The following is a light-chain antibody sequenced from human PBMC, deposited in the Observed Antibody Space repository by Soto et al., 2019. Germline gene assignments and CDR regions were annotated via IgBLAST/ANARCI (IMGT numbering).Light chain of an antibody. CDR3: QQYDSYPLT. J-gene: IGKJ4*01. CDR2: KAS. CDR1: QSISSW. V-gene: IGKV1-5*03. Sequence: DIPMTQSPSTLSASVGDRVTITCRASQSISSWLAWYQQKPGKAPNLLIYKASRLQSGVPSRFSGSGSGTEFTLTISSLQPDDFATYYYQQYDSYPLTFGGGTKVEIK.